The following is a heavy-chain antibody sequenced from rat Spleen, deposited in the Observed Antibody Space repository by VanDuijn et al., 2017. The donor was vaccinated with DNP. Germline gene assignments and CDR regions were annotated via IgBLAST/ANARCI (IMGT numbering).Heavy chain of an antibody. CDR1: DYSITSCCR. V-gene: IGHV3-3*01. J-gene: IGHJ2*01. CDR3: ARWGDYFDF. Sequence: VQLQESGPGLVEPSQSLSLTCSVTDYSITSCCRWTWIRKFPGHKLEWMGYINSAGSIEYNPSLKGRISITRDTSKNQFFLQLNSVTTEDTATYYCARWGDYFDFWGQGVMVTVSS. CDR2: INSAGSI.